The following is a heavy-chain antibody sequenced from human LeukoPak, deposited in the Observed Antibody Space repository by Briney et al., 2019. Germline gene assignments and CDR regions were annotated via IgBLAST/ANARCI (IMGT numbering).Heavy chain of an antibody. J-gene: IGHJ4*02. CDR2: IRYDGSNK. D-gene: IGHD6-13*01. CDR1: GFTFSSYG. V-gene: IGHV3-30*02. CDR3: AKDIYSSSWQSSGYLDY. Sequence: PGGTLRLSCAASGFTFSSYGMSWIRQAPGKGLEWVAFIRYDGSNKYYADSVKGRFTISRDNSKNTLYLQMNSLRTEDTAVYYCAKDIYSSSWQSSGYLDYWGQGTLVTVSS.